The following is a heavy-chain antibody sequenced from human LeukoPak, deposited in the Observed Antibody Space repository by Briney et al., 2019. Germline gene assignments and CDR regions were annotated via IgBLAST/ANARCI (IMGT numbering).Heavy chain of an antibody. CDR3: ARDTSARGYSGYDNYYYYYMDV. CDR2: IYHSGST. CDR1: GGSISSSSYY. D-gene: IGHD5-12*01. Sequence: SETLSLTCTVSGGSISSSSYYWGWIRQPPGKGLEWIGSIYHSGSTYYNPSLKSRVTMSVDTSKNQFSLKLSSVTAADTAVYYCARDTSARGYSGYDNYYYYYMDVWGKGTTVTISS. J-gene: IGHJ6*03. V-gene: IGHV4-39*07.